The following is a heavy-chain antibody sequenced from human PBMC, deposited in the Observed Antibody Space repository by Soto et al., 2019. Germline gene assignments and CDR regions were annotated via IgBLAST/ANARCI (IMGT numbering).Heavy chain of an antibody. CDR3: ARDNGWELLRGMDV. CDR2: ISYDGSSK. J-gene: IGHJ6*02. Sequence: GGFLRLSCAASGFTFSSYAMHWVRQAPGKGLEWVAVISYDGSSKYYADSVKGRFTISRDNSKNTLYLQMNSLRAEDTAVYYCARDNGWELLRGMDVWGQGTTVTVSS. D-gene: IGHD1-26*01. CDR1: GFTFSSYA. V-gene: IGHV3-30-3*01.